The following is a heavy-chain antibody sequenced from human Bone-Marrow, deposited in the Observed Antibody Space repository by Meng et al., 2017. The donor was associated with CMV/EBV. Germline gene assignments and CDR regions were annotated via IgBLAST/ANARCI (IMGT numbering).Heavy chain of an antibody. CDR2: IIPILGIA. Sequence: SVKVSCKASGYTFTSYDISWVRQAPGQGLEWMGGIIPILGIANYAQKFQGRVTITADKSTSTAYMELSSLRSEDTAVYYCARGLVVPAAIFEVGVAARPAADVWGQGTTVTVSS. CDR1: GYTFTSYD. D-gene: IGHD2-2*02. CDR3: ARGLVVPAAIFEVGVAARPAADV. J-gene: IGHJ6*02. V-gene: IGHV1-69*10.